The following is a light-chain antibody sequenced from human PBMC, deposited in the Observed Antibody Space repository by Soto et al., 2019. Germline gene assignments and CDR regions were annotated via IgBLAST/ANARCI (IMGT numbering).Light chain of an antibody. V-gene: IGLV1-51*01. J-gene: IGLJ1*01. CDR1: SSNIGGNS. CDR2: DDN. Sequence: QSLLTQPPSVSAAPGQKVTISCSGSSSNIGGNSVSWYQQLPGTAPTLLIYDDNKRPSGIPDRFSGSKSGTSATLGITGFQTGDEADYYCGSWDSSMSAYVFGTGTKVTVL. CDR3: GSWDSSMSAYV.